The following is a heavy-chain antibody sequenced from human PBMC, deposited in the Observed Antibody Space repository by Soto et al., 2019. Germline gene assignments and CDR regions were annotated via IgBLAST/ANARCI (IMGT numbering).Heavy chain of an antibody. CDR1: GGSISRYY. CDR2: AYYSGDT. J-gene: IGHJ5*02. Sequence: QVQLQESGPGVVKASETLSLTCSVSGGSISRYYWSWIRQPPGKGLEWIGYAYYSGDTGYNPSLQSRVTMAVDTSKNQVSRKLTSVTAADTAVYYCARDRSTYGGGGTGEVKENWFDPWGQGALVTVSS. D-gene: IGHD2-8*01. CDR3: ARDRSTYGGGGTGEVKENWFDP. V-gene: IGHV4-59*01.